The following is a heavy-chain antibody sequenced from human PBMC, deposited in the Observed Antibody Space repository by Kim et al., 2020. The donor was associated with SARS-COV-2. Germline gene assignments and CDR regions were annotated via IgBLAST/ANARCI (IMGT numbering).Heavy chain of an antibody. J-gene: IGHJ6*02. CDR1: GYTFTSYY. D-gene: IGHD2-2*01. Sequence: ASVKVSCKASGYTFTSYYMHWVRQAPGQGLEWMGIINPSGGSTSYAQKFQGRVTMTRDTSTSTVYMELSSLRSEDTAVYYCARELGYQLLPLPRGMDVWGQGTTVTVSS. CDR2: INPSGGST. V-gene: IGHV1-46*01. CDR3: ARELGYQLLPLPRGMDV.